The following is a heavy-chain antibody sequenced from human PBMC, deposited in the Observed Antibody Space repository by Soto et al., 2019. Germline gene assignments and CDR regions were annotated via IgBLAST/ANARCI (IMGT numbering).Heavy chain of an antibody. CDR3: ARVLTVAGVTTYFDY. J-gene: IGHJ4*02. V-gene: IGHV3-30*04. D-gene: IGHD6-19*01. CDR1: GFTFGLFA. Sequence: LRLSCAASGFTFGLFALHWVRQAPGKGLEWVAVISYDGSNKYYADSVKGRFTISRDNSKNTLYLQMDSLRVEDTAVYYCARVLTVAGVTTYFDYWGQGTLVTVSS. CDR2: ISYDGSNK.